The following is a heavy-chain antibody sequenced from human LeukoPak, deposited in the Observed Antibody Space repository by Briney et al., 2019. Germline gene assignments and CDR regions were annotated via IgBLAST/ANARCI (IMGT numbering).Heavy chain of an antibody. CDR1: GYSISSGYY. V-gene: IGHV4-38-2*02. CDR3: ARDRDYGYYYYMDV. CDR2: IYISGST. J-gene: IGHJ6*03. D-gene: IGHD4/OR15-4a*01. Sequence: PSETLSLTCTVSGYSISSGYYWGWIRQPAGKGLEWIGRIYISGSTNYNPSLKSRVAISVDTSKNQFSLKLSSVTAADTAVYYCARDRDYGYYYYMDVWGKGTTVTISS.